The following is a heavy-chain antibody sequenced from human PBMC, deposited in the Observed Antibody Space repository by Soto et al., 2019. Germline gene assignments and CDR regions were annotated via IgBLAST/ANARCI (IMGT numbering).Heavy chain of an antibody. Sequence: QVQLVESGGGVVQPGRSLRLSCAASGFTFSSYGMHWVRQAPGKGLEWVAVIWYDGSNKYYADSVKGRFTISRDNSKNTLYLQMNSLRAEDTAVYYCAKTMQLLLDYYYYYGMDVWGQGTTVTVSS. D-gene: IGHD2-15*01. V-gene: IGHV3-33*06. CDR2: IWYDGSNK. J-gene: IGHJ6*02. CDR3: AKTMQLLLDYYYYYGMDV. CDR1: GFTFSSYG.